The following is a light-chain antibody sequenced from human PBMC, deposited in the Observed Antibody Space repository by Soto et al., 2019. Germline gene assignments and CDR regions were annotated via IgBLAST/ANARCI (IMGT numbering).Light chain of an antibody. Sequence: QSALTQPASVSGSPGQSITISCTGTSSDVGGYNYVSWYQQHPGKAPKLMIYDVSNRPSGVSNRFSGSKSGNTASLTISGLQAEHEADYYCSSYTSSSTLNVVFGGGTKLTVL. CDR3: SSYTSSSTLNVV. CDR1: SSDVGGYNY. J-gene: IGLJ2*01. V-gene: IGLV2-14*01. CDR2: DVS.